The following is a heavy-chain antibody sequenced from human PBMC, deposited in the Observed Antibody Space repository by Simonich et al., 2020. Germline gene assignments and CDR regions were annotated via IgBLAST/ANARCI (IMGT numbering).Heavy chain of an antibody. D-gene: IGHD3-16*01. CDR3: AREQARGGAFDI. V-gene: IGHV3-21*01. Sequence: EVQLVESGGGLVKPGGSLRLSCAASGFTFSSYSMNWVRQAPGKGLEWVSSLNSSSSYISYADSGKGRFTISRDNAKNSLYLQMNSLRAEDTAVYYCAREQARGGAFDIWGQGTMVTVSS. J-gene: IGHJ3*02. CDR1: GFTFSSYS. CDR2: LNSSSSYI.